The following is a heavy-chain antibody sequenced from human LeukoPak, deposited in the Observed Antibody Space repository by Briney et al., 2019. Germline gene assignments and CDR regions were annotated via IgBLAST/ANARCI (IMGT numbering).Heavy chain of an antibody. D-gene: IGHD3-9*01. Sequence: GGSLRLSCAASGFTFSDYYMSWIRQAPGKGPEWVSYISSSGSTIYYADSVKGRFTISRDNAKNSLYLQMNSLRAEDTAVYYCARDRVTYYDILTGAYYFDYWGQGTLVTVSS. CDR3: ARDRVTYYDILTGAYYFDY. CDR1: GFTFSDYY. CDR2: ISSSGSTI. J-gene: IGHJ4*02. V-gene: IGHV3-11*01.